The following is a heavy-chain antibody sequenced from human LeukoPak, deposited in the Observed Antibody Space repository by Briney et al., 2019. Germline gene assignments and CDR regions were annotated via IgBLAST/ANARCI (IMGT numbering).Heavy chain of an antibody. Sequence: ASVKVSCKASGYTFTSYYMHWVRQAPVQGLEWMGIINPSGGSTSYAQKFQGRVTMTRDMSTSTVYMELSSLRSKDTAVYYCARGPYCSGGSCYSFYYYYYMDVWGKGTTVTVSS. CDR2: INPSGGST. V-gene: IGHV1-46*01. CDR3: ARGPYCSGGSCYSFYYYYYMDV. J-gene: IGHJ6*03. D-gene: IGHD2-15*01. CDR1: GYTFTSYY.